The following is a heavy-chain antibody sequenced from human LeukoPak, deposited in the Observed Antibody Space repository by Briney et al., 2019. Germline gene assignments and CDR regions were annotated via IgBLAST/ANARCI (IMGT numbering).Heavy chain of an antibody. J-gene: IGHJ4*02. CDR3: ARGDGTMVL. V-gene: IGHV3-48*01. D-gene: IGHD3-10*01. CDR2: ITSDSSTM. CDR1: GFTFSSYS. Sequence: PGGSLRLSCAASGFTFSSYSMNWVRQTPGQGLEWVSYITSDSSTMFYADSVKGRFTASRDNAENSMYLQMNSLRVEDTAVYYCARGDGTMVLWGQGTLVTVSS.